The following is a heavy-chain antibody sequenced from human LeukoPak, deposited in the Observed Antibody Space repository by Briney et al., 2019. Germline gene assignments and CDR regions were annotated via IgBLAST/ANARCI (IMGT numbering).Heavy chain of an antibody. Sequence: GGSLRLSCAASGFTFSSYAMTWVRQAPGEGLEWVSAISPSGGDTYYADSVKGRFTISRDNAKNSLYLQMNSLRAEDTAVYYCARGDSGSYYEGAFDIWGQGTMVTVSS. CDR1: GFTFSSYA. V-gene: IGHV3-21*01. D-gene: IGHD1-26*01. CDR3: ARGDSGSYYEGAFDI. J-gene: IGHJ3*02. CDR2: ISPSGGDT.